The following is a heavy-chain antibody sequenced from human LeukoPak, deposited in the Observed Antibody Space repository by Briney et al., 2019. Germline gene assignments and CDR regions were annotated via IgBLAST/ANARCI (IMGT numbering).Heavy chain of an antibody. CDR3: ARDARRFLEWPNYWYFDL. CDR1: GGSFSGYY. J-gene: IGHJ2*01. CDR2: INHSGST. D-gene: IGHD3-3*01. Sequence: SETLSLTCAVYGGSFSGYYWSWIRQPPGKGLEWIGEINHSGSTNYNPSPKSRVTISVDTSKNQFSLKLSSVTAADTAVYYCARDARRFLEWPNYWYFDLWGRGTLVTVSS. V-gene: IGHV4-34*01.